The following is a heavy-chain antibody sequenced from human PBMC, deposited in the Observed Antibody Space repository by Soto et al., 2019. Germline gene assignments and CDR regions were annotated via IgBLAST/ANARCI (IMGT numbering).Heavy chain of an antibody. CDR1: GFSFDDYA. CDR3: ARRPHGYWYFDF. CDR2: ISWNSNNI. Sequence: EVQLVESGGGLVQPGRSLRLSCAASGFSFDDYAMHWVRQTPGKGLEWVSGISWNSNNIGYADSMKGRFAISRDNAKKSVYLQMNSLRVEDTALYYCARRPHGYWYFDFWGRGTLVTVSS. D-gene: IGHD1-1*01. J-gene: IGHJ2*01. V-gene: IGHV3-9*01.